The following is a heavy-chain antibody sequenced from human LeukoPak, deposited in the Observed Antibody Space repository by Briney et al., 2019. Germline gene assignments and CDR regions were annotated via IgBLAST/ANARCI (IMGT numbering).Heavy chain of an antibody. CDR2: IWYDGSSK. D-gene: IGHD3-22*01. V-gene: IGHV3-33*06. Sequence: GGSLRLSCAASGFTFSSYGMHWVRQAPGKGLEWVAVIWYDGSSKYYADSVKGRFTISRDNSKNTLYLQMNSLRAEDTAVYYCAKDHSRRHNYYDSSGPDYWGQGTLVTVSS. J-gene: IGHJ4*02. CDR1: GFTFSSYG. CDR3: AKDHSRRHNYYDSSGPDY.